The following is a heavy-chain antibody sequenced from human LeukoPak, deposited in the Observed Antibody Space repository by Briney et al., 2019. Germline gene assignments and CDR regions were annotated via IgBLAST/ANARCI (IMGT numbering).Heavy chain of an antibody. Sequence: GGSLRLSCAASGFTFSSYAMHWVRQAPGKGLEWVAVISYDGSNKYYADSVKGRFTISRDNSKNTLYLQMNSLRAEDTAVYYCAGGQSDTAIPFFDYWGQGTLVTVSS. CDR2: ISYDGSNK. CDR1: GFTFSSYA. D-gene: IGHD5-18*01. CDR3: AGGQSDTAIPFFDY. J-gene: IGHJ4*02. V-gene: IGHV3-30-3*01.